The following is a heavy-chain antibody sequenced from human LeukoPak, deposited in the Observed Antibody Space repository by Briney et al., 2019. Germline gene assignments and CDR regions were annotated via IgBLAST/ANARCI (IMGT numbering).Heavy chain of an antibody. CDR3: ARDNGGGYSYGSWFDP. CDR2: IYTSGTT. CDR1: GGSISSYS. Sequence: SETLSLTCIVSGGSISSYSWTWIRQPAGEGLEWIGRIYTSGTTNYNPSLKSRVTMSVDTSKNQFSLKLSSVTAADTAVYYCARDNGGGYSYGSWFDPWGQGTLVTVSS. D-gene: IGHD5-18*01. V-gene: IGHV4-4*07. J-gene: IGHJ5*02.